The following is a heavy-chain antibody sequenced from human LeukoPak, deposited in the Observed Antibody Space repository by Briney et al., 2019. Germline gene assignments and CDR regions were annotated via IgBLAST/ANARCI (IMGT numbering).Heavy chain of an antibody. CDR3: ARVRDTAMVRPRPHPFDY. Sequence: ASVKVSCKASGYTFTGYYMHWVRQAPGQGLERMGLINPNSGGTNYAQKFQGRVTMTRDTSISTAYMELSRPRSDDTAVYYCARVRDTAMVRPRPHPFDYWGQGTLVTVSS. CDR2: INPNSGGT. J-gene: IGHJ4*02. D-gene: IGHD5-18*01. V-gene: IGHV1-2*02. CDR1: GYTFTGYY.